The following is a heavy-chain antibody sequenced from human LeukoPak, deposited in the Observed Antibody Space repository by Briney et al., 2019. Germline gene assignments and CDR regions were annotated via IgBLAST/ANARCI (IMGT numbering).Heavy chain of an antibody. D-gene: IGHD6-19*01. J-gene: IGHJ4*02. CDR3: ARDHKRWLGYYFDY. V-gene: IGHV4-59*01. CDR2: IYYNGST. CDR1: GGSISSYY. Sequence: SETLSLTCTVSGGSISSYYWSWIRQPPGKGLEWIGYIYYNGSTNYTPSLKSRVTISLDTSKNQFSLKLRSVTAADTAVYYCARDHKRWLGYYFDYWGQGTLVTVSS.